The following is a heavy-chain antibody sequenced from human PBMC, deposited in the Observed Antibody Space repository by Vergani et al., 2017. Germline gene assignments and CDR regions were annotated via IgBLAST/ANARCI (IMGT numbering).Heavy chain of an antibody. CDR2: ISSSGSTI. J-gene: IGHJ4*02. V-gene: IGHV3-11*04. CDR1: GFTFSDYY. Sequence: QVQLVESGGGWVKPGGSLRLSCAASGFTFSDYYMSWIRQAPGKGLEWVSYISSSGSTIYYADSVKGRFTISRDNAKNSLYLQMNSLRADDTAVYYCARDSPELIQLWVFDYWGQGTLVTVSS. D-gene: IGHD5-18*01. CDR3: ARDSPELIQLWVFDY.